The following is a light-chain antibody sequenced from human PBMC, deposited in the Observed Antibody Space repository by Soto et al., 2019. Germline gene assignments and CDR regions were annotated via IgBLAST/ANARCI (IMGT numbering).Light chain of an antibody. J-gene: IGKJ1*01. Sequence: EIVMTKSPATVSVSPGERAARSCRASQSVSSNLAWYQQTPGQATRLLIYGASNRATGIPDMFSGIGSGTEFTLTISSLQSEDFAVYYCQQYSNWPLTFGQGTKVDIK. V-gene: IGKV3D-15*01. CDR1: QSVSSN. CDR3: QQYSNWPLT. CDR2: GAS.